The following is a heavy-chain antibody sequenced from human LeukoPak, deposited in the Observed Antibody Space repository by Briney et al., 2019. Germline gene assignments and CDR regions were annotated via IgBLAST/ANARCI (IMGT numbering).Heavy chain of an antibody. Sequence: ASVKVSCKASGCTFTSYAMNWVRQAPGQRLEWMGWINTNTGTPTYAQGFTGRFVFSLDTSVSTAYLQISSLKAEDTAVYYCARALRSGYSYGTKDFDYWGQGTLVTVSS. CDR1: GCTFTSYA. J-gene: IGHJ4*02. V-gene: IGHV7-4-1*02. CDR2: INTNTGTP. D-gene: IGHD5-18*01. CDR3: ARALRSGYSYGTKDFDY.